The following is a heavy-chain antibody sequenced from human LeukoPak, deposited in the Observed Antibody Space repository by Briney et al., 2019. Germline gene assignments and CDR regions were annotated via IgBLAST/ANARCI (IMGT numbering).Heavy chain of an antibody. CDR2: ITRDSGST. CDR1: GFNFGAYA. J-gene: IGHJ5*02. CDR3: TKKTAGSYPFDP. Sequence: GGSLRLSCEASGFNFGAYATHWVRQTPGKGLEWVSGITRDSGSTDYADFVKGRFTISRDNAKNFLYLQMNSLRPDDTAFYFCTKKTAGSYPFDPWGEGTLVTVSS. V-gene: IGHV3-9*01. D-gene: IGHD3-10*01.